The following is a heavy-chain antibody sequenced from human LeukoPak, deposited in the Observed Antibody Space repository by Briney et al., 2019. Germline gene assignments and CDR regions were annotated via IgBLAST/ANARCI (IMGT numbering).Heavy chain of an antibody. Sequence: GGSLRLSCAASGFTVSSNYMSWVRQAPGKGLEWVSVIYSGGSTYYADSVKGRFTISRDNSKNTLYLQMNSLRAEDTAVYYCARDRSYYDILTDGMDVWGQGTTATVSS. J-gene: IGHJ6*02. V-gene: IGHV3-66*01. CDR2: IYSGGST. CDR1: GFTVSSNY. CDR3: ARDRSYYDILTDGMDV. D-gene: IGHD3-9*01.